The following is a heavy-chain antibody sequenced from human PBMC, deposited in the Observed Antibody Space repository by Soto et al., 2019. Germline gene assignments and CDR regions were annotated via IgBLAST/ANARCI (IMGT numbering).Heavy chain of an antibody. D-gene: IGHD6-6*01. CDR2: ISGSGGST. Sequence: GGSLRLSCASSGLTFSSYAMSWVRQAPGKGLEWVSAISGSGGSTYYADSVKGRFTISRDNSKNTLYLQMNSLRAEDTAVYYCAKDKGSIAARRYYYYGMDVWGQGTTVTVSS. V-gene: IGHV3-23*01. CDR1: GLTFSSYA. CDR3: AKDKGSIAARRYYYYGMDV. J-gene: IGHJ6*02.